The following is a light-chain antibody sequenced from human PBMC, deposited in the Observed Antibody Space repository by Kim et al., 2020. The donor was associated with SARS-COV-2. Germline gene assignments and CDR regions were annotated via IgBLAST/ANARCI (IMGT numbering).Light chain of an antibody. J-gene: IGLJ2*01. Sequence: SYELTQPPSVSVSPGQTASITCSGDYLGDKFVSWYQKKTGQSPVLAIYADSKRPSGIPERISASNSVNTSTLTIRGTQSMHEADYYCQASASYIVVFGGG. CDR1: YLGDKF. CDR2: ADS. CDR3: QASASYIVV. V-gene: IGLV3-1*01.